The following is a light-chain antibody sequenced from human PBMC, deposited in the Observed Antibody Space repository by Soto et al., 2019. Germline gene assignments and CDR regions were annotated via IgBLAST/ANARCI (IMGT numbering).Light chain of an antibody. CDR3: GSYTRGSTWV. Sequence: QSALTQPASVSGSLGQSITISCIGTSSDVGGYNFVSWYQQHPGTAPKLIIFEVADRPSGVSHRFSGSKSGNTASLTISGLQAEDEADYYCGSYTRGSTWVFGGGTKVTVL. CDR1: SSDVGGYNF. V-gene: IGLV2-14*01. CDR2: EVA. J-gene: IGLJ3*02.